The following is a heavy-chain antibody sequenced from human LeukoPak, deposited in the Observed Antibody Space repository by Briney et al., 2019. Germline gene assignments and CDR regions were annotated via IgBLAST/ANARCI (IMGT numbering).Heavy chain of an antibody. V-gene: IGHV3-23*01. CDR1: GFTFRSFA. CDR2: ISGSGGTT. Sequence: QSGGSLRLSCGASGFTFRSFAMSWGRQAPGKGLEWVSAISGSGGTTYYADSVKGRFTISRDNSKNTLYLQMNSLRAEDTALYYCPKDLCSRGSSDYWGQGTLVTVSS. D-gene: IGHD1-26*01. J-gene: IGHJ4*02. CDR3: PKDLCSRGSSDY.